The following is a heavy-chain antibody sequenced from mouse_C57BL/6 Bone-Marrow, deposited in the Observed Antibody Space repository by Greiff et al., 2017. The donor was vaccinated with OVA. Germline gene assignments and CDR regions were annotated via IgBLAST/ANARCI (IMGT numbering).Heavy chain of an antibody. CDR3: ALYYYGSSYGYFDV. V-gene: IGHV1-82*01. CDR1: GYAFSSSW. J-gene: IGHJ1*03. CDR2: IYPGDGDT. D-gene: IGHD1-1*01. Sequence: VQLQESGPELVKPGASVKISCKASGYAFSSSWMNWVKQRPGKGLEWIGRIYPGDGDTNYNGKFKGKATLTADKSSSTAYMQLSSLTSEDSAVYFCALYYYGSSYGYFDVWGTGTTVTVSS.